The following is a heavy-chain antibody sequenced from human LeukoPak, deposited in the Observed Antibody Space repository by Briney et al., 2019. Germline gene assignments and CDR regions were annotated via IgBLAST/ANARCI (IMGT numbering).Heavy chain of an antibody. Sequence: ASVKVSCKASGYTFTTYAISWVRQAPGQGLEWMGWISTYNGNTNYAQKFQGRVTLTTDTSTSTAYMDLRSLRSDDTAVYYCARESVGATYFDYWGQGTLVTVSS. J-gene: IGHJ4*02. CDR1: GYTFTTYA. CDR2: ISTYNGNT. V-gene: IGHV1-18*01. CDR3: ARESVGATYFDY. D-gene: IGHD1-26*01.